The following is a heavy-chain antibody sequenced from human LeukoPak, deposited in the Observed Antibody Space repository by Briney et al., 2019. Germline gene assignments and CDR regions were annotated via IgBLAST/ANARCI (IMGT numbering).Heavy chain of an antibody. D-gene: IGHD3-22*01. CDR3: AKDGLYYYYDGSGGWFDP. CDR2: IYSSGST. CDR1: GGSISSGTYY. J-gene: IGHJ5*02. V-gene: IGHV4-61*02. Sequence: PSETLSLTCTVSGGSISSGTYYWTWIRQPAGKGLEWIGRIYSSGSTSYNPSLDSRVRISIDTSKNQFSLKLSSVTAADTAVYYCAKDGLYYYYDGSGGWFDPWGQGTLVTVSS.